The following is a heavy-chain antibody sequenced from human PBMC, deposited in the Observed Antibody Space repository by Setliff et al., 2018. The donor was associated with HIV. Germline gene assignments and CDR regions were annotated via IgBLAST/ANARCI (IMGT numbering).Heavy chain of an antibody. D-gene: IGHD5-18*01. CDR3: ARRYGYGHSPIDS. CDR1: GGSFSHYY. CDR2: INHSGST. Sequence: PSETLSLPCAVYGGSFSHYYWNWVRQSPGQGLEWIGEINHSGSTNYNPSLKSRVTISVDRSKNQFSLKLNSLTAADTAVYYCARRYGYGHSPIDSWGQGTLVTVSS. J-gene: IGHJ4*02. V-gene: IGHV4-34*01.